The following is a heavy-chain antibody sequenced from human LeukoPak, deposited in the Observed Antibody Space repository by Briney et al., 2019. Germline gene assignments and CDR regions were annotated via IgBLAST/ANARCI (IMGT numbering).Heavy chain of an antibody. CDR1: GFTFSSYS. V-gene: IGHV3-21*04. CDR2: ISSSSTYI. J-gene: IGHJ4*02. Sequence: GGSLRLSCAASGFTFSSYSMNWVCQAPGKGLEWLSSISSSSTYIYYADSVKGRFTISRDNSKNTLYLQMNSLRAEDTAVYYCAKHPGFGEFPYYFDYWGQGTLVTVSS. CDR3: AKHPGFGEFPYYFDY. D-gene: IGHD3-10*01.